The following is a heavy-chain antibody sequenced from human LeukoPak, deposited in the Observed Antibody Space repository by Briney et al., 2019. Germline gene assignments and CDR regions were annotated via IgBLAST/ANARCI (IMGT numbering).Heavy chain of an antibody. V-gene: IGHV4-39*01. CDR2: ISSSGST. Sequence: SETLSLTCTVSGGSININSNFWAWIRQPPGEGLEWIGSISSSGSTYYNPSLESRITISVDTSKNQFSLNLNSVTAADTAVFYCASRPRSGQRAYYFDPWGQGTLVTVSS. CDR1: GGSININSNF. J-gene: IGHJ5*02. CDR3: ASRPRSGQRAYYFDP. D-gene: IGHD2-15*01.